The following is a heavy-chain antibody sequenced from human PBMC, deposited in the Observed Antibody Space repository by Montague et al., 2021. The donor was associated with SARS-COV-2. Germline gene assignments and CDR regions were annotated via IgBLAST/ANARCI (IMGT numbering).Heavy chain of an antibody. J-gene: IGHJ4*02. CDR1: GGSFSDYH. CDR2: INHSGNT. Sequence: SETLSLTCAVYGGSFSDYHWSWIRQPPGQGLEWIGEINHSGNTNXXPSLKSRVTISRDTSKSQFSLKLSSVTAADTAVYYCARGLTDISMIVVVLLGASHYFGSWGQGTLVTVSS. V-gene: IGHV4-34*01. D-gene: IGHD3-22*01. CDR3: ARGLTDISMIVVVLLGASHYFGS.